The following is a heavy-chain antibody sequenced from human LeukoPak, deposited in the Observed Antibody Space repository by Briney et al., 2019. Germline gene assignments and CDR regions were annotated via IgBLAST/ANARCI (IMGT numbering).Heavy chain of an antibody. Sequence: SETLSLTCAVYGGSFSGDFWSWIRQSPGKGLEWIGEINHGGSTTYNPSLESRVTISVDTSKNQFSLKLSSVTAADTAVYYCATSGWYLLPGVYWGQGTLVTVSS. CDR3: ATSGWYLLPGVY. CDR1: GGSFSGDF. V-gene: IGHV4-34*01. CDR2: INHGGST. J-gene: IGHJ4*02. D-gene: IGHD6-19*01.